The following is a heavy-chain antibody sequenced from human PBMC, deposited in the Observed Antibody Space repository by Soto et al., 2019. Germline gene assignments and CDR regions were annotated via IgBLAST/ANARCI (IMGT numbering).Heavy chain of an antibody. CDR2: IYYSGST. J-gene: IGHJ4*02. D-gene: IGHD3-22*01. CDR1: GGSISSGDYY. CDR3: ARLGGYYQAFDS. Sequence: SETPSLTCTVSGGSISSGDYYWSWIRQPPGKGLEWIGYIYYSGSTYYNPSLKSRVTISVDTSKNQFSLRLNSVTAADTAIYYCARLGGYYQAFDSWGQGTLVTVSS. V-gene: IGHV4-30-4*01.